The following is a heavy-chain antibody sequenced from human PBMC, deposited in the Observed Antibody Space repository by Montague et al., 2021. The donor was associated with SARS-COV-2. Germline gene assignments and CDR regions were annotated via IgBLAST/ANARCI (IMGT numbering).Heavy chain of an antibody. CDR3: AKDGDFYSNFKSAGLDV. V-gene: IGHV3-23*03. J-gene: IGHJ6*02. D-gene: IGHD4-11*01. CDR1: GFTFGKYA. Sequence: SLRLSGAASGFTFGKYAMSWVRQVPGKGLEWVSVIYAGESSTSYSDSVXGRFTISRDNSKNLVFLQMNSLRAEDTAVYYCAKDGDFYSNFKSAGLDVWGQGTTVTVSS. CDR2: IYAGESST.